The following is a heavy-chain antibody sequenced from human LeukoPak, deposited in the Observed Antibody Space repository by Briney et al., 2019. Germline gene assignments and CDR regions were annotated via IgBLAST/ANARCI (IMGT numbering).Heavy chain of an antibody. J-gene: IGHJ4*02. CDR2: INPNSGRT. V-gene: IGHV1-8*01. CDR3: ARGRSGLAAAGTYDY. CDR1: GYTFTSSD. Sequence: ASVTVSCKTSGYTFTSSDINWVRQAAGQGLEWMGWINPNSGRTGYAQKFQGRVTMTADTSIRTAYMELRSLRFDDTAVYFCARGRSGLAAAGTYDYWGQGTLITVSS. D-gene: IGHD6-13*01.